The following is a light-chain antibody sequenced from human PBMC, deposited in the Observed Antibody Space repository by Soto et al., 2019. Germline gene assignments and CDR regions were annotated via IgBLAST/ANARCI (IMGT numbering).Light chain of an antibody. J-gene: IGLJ2*01. CDR1: ALPKQY. V-gene: IGLV3-25*03. CDR2: KDS. Sequence: SYELTQPPSVSVSPGQTARITCSGDALPKQYAYWYQQKPGQAPVLVIYKDSERPSGIPERFSGSSSGTTVTLTISGVQAGDEADYYCQSADSSGHVVFGGGTKLTVL. CDR3: QSADSSGHVV.